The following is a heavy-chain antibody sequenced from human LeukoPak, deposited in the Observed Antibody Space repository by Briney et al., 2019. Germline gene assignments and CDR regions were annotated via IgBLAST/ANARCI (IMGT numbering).Heavy chain of an antibody. CDR2: INHSGST. Sequence: SETLSLTCAVYGGSFSGYYWSWIRQPPGKGLEWIGEINHSGSTNYNPSLKSRVTISVDTSKNQFSLKLSSVTAADTAVYYCARNGYSSEGYYDSSGYYQYYFDYWGQGTLVTVSS. V-gene: IGHV4-34*01. D-gene: IGHD3-22*01. J-gene: IGHJ4*02. CDR1: GGSFSGYY. CDR3: ARNGYSSEGYYDSSGYYQYYFDY.